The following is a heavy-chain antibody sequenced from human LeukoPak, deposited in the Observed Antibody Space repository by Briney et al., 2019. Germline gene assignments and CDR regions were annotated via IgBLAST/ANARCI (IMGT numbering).Heavy chain of an antibody. Sequence: ASEKVSCKASGYTFTSYGISWVRQAPGQGLEWMGWISAYNGNTNYAQKLQGRVTMTTDTSTSTAYMELRSLRSDDTAVYYCAREFGDYPSYYYYGMDVWGQGTTVTVSS. CDR2: ISAYNGNT. V-gene: IGHV1-18*01. D-gene: IGHD4-17*01. CDR3: AREFGDYPSYYYYGMDV. J-gene: IGHJ6*02. CDR1: GYTFTSYG.